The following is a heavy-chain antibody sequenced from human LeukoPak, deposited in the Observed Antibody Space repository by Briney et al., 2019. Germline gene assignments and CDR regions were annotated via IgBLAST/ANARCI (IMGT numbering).Heavy chain of an antibody. V-gene: IGHV3-30*02. D-gene: IGHD1-1*01. Sequence: GGSLRLSCAASGFTFSNYGLHWVRQAPGKGLERVAFIRSDGNIKYYADSVKGRFTISRDNSKNTLHLQMNSLRAEDTAVYYCAKDVPTAYFDYWGQGTLVTASS. CDR3: AKDVPTAYFDY. J-gene: IGHJ4*02. CDR2: IRSDGNIK. CDR1: GFTFSNYG.